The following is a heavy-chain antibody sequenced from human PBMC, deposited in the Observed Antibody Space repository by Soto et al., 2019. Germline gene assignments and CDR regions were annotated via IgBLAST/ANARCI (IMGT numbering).Heavy chain of an antibody. J-gene: IGHJ4*02. D-gene: IGHD5-18*01. CDR3: AHLPWKQLWPRAPVVY. Sequence: SGPALGNPARTLTLTCTFSGFSLSTSGVGVGWIRQPPGKALEWLGIIYWDDDKRYSPSLKSRVTITKDTFKNQLVLTMTNMDPVDTATYYCAHLPWKQLWPRAPVVYWGQGTPVT. CDR2: IYWDDDK. CDR1: GFSLSTSGVG. V-gene: IGHV2-5*02.